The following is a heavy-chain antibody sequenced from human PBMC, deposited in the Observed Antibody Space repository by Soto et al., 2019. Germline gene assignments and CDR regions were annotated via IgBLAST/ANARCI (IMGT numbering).Heavy chain of an antibody. Sequence: SETLSLTCTVSGGSIASLYHWGCIRQPPGKGLEWFGSIDDSGQVYYNPSIPGRVTLFVDTSQNTFSLPLTSFAATAPPAYYCALAPPIEVAGPEFWGQGTLVTVSS. J-gene: IGHJ4*02. CDR2: IDDSGQV. V-gene: IGHV4-39*02. D-gene: IGHD6-19*01. CDR3: ALAPPIEVAGPEF. CDR1: GGSIASLYH.